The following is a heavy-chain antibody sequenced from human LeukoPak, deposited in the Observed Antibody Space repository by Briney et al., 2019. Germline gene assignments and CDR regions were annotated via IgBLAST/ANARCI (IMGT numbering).Heavy chain of an antibody. V-gene: IGHV3-20*04. CDR1: GFTFDDYG. D-gene: IGHD1-20*01. CDR3: ARDAGHNWNPSPYYYYYMDV. J-gene: IGHJ6*03. CDR2: INWNGGST. Sequence: RPGGSLRLSCAAPGFTFDDYGMSWVRQAPGKGLEWVSGINWNGGSTGYADSVKGRFTISRDNAKNSLYLQMNSLRAEDTALYYCARDAGHNWNPSPYYYYYMDVWGKGTTVTVSS.